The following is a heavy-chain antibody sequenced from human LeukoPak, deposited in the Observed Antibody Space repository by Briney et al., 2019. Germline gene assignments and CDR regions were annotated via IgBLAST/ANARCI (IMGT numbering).Heavy chain of an antibody. CDR2: ISSSSSYI. J-gene: IGHJ3*02. CDR3: ARDEWGDAFDI. CDR1: RFTFSSYS. V-gene: IGHV3-21*01. Sequence: PGGSLRPSCAASRFTFSSYSMNWVRQAPGKGLEWVSSISSSSSYIHSADSVRGRFTISRDNAKNSLFLQMNSLRAEDTAVYYCARDEWGDAFDIWGQGTMVTVFS. D-gene: IGHD1-26*01.